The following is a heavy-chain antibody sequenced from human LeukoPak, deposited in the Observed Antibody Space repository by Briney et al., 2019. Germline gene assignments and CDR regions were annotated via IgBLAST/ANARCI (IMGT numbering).Heavy chain of an antibody. Sequence: SETLSLTCTVSGVSISNYYWSWIRQPPGKGLEWIGYIYYSGSTYYNPSLRSRVTISVDTSKNRSSLNLNSVTAADTAVYYCARALSGTYGLFQHWGQGTLVTVSS. V-gene: IGHV4-59*01. CDR3: ARALSGTYGLFQH. CDR1: GVSISNYY. CDR2: IYYSGST. J-gene: IGHJ1*01. D-gene: IGHD1-26*01.